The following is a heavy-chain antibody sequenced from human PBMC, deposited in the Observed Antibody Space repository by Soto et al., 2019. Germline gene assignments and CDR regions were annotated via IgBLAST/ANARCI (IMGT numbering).Heavy chain of an antibody. V-gene: IGHV4-31*03. CDR3: ARAYVSGYRAV. J-gene: IGHJ6*02. Sequence: QVQLQESGPGLVKPSQTLSLTCTVSVGSISSGGYYWSWIRQHQGKGLEWIGYIYYSGSPYYNPSLKSRVTISLDTSKNQFSLKLSSVTAAATAVYYCARAYVSGYRAVWGHGTTVTVSS. CDR2: IYYSGSP. D-gene: IGHD3-10*01. CDR1: VGSISSGGYY.